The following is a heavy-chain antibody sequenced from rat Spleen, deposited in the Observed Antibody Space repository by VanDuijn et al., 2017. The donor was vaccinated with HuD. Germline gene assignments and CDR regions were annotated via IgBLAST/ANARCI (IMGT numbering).Heavy chain of an antibody. CDR1: GFTFSYYG. V-gene: IGHV5-7*01. Sequence: EVQLVESGGGLVQPGRSMKLSCAASGFTFSYYGMAWVRQAPKKGLEWVAYISYDGGTTYYRDSVKGRFSTSRANSENTVYLQMDSLRSEDTANYYCARQHYSAPFDYWGQGIMVTVSS. J-gene: IGHJ2*01. CDR2: ISYDGGTT. D-gene: IGHD1-1*01. CDR3: ARQHYSAPFDY.